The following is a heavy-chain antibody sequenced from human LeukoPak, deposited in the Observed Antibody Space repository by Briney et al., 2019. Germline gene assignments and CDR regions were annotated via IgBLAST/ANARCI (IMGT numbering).Heavy chain of an antibody. CDR3: ARDRWELLRSVDY. V-gene: IGHV3-21*01. CDR2: ISSSSYI. J-gene: IGHJ4*02. D-gene: IGHD2-15*01. Sequence: NPGGSLRLSCAASGFTFSSYSMNWVRQAPGKGLEWVSSISSSSYIYYADSVKGRFTISRDNAKNPLYLQMNSLRAEDTAIYYCARDRWELLRSVDYWGQGTLVAVSS. CDR1: GFTFSSYS.